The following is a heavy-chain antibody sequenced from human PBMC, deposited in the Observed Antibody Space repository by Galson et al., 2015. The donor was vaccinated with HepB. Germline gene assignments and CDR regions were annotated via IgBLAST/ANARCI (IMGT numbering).Heavy chain of an antibody. CDR3: ATDYASGRGGVFDL. CDR1: GYTLTQLS. Sequence: SVKVSCKVSGYTLTQLSMHWVRQAPGKGLEWMGGFDPEADKTLYVQKFQGRVTMTEDTSTDTAYMELSSLRSEDTAVYFCATDYASGRGGVFDLWGQGTMVTVSS. CDR2: FDPEADKT. V-gene: IGHV1-24*01. D-gene: IGHD3-10*01. J-gene: IGHJ3*01.